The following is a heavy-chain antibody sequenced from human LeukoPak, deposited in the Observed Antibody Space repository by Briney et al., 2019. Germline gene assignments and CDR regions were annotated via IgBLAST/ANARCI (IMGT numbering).Heavy chain of an antibody. CDR1: GFTFSSYA. J-gene: IGHJ6*04. Sequence: GGSLRLSCAASGFTFSSYAMHWVRQAPGKGLEYVSAISSNGGSTYYANSVKGRFTISRDNSKNTLYLQMGSLRAEDMAVYYCARDRGIVVLPAAMDVWGKGITVTVSS. CDR3: ARDRGIVVLPAAMDV. V-gene: IGHV3-64*01. D-gene: IGHD2-2*01. CDR2: ISSNGGST.